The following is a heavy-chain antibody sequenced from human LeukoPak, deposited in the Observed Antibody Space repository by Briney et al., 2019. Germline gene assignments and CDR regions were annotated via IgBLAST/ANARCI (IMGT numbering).Heavy chain of an antibody. Sequence: SETLSLTCTVSGGSISSGDYYWSWIRQPPGKGLVWIGYIYYSGSTYYNPSLKSRVTISVDTSKNQFSLKLSSVTAADTAVYYCARLYYYDSSGLDYWGQGTLVTVSS. V-gene: IGHV4-30-4*08. J-gene: IGHJ4*02. CDR2: IYYSGST. D-gene: IGHD3-22*01. CDR3: ARLYYYDSSGLDY. CDR1: GGSISSGDYY.